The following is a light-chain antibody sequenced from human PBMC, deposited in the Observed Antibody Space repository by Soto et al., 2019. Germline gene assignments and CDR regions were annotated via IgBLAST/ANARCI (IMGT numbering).Light chain of an antibody. CDR3: CSYAGSSTYV. J-gene: IGLJ1*01. CDR1: SIDVGSYNL. V-gene: IGLV2-23*01. CDR2: EGS. Sequence: QSALTQPASVSGSPGQSITISCTGTSIDVGSYNLVSWYQQHPGKAPKLMIYEGSKRPSGVSNRFSGSKSGNTASLTISGLQAEDEAAYYCCSYAGSSTYVFGTGTKVTVL.